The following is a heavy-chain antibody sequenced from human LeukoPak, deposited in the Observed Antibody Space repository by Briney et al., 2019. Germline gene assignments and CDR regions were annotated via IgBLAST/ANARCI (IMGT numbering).Heavy chain of an antibody. V-gene: IGHV3-21*01. CDR3: ARGGDGVVLMVYAILDY. D-gene: IGHD2-8*01. CDR1: GFTFSSYS. J-gene: IGHJ4*02. CDR2: ISSSSYI. Sequence: PGGSLRPSCAASGFTFSSYSMNWVRQAPGKGLEWVSSISSSSYIYYADSVKGRFTISRDNAKNSLYLQMNSLRAEDTAVYYWARGGDGVVLMVYAILDYWGQGTLVTVSS.